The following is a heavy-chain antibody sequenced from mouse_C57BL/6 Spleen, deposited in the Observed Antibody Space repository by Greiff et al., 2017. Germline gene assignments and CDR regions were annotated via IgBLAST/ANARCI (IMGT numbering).Heavy chain of an antibody. Sequence: VQLQQPGAELVMPGASVKLSCKASGYTFTSYWMHWVKQRPGQGLEWIGEIDPSDSYTNYNQKFKGKSTLTVDKSSSTAYMQLSSLTSEDSAVYYCARGGDYASGFFAYWGQGTLLTVSA. V-gene: IGHV1-69*01. CDR1: GYTFTSYW. CDR3: ARGGDYASGFFAY. D-gene: IGHD2-13*01. J-gene: IGHJ3*01. CDR2: IDPSDSYT.